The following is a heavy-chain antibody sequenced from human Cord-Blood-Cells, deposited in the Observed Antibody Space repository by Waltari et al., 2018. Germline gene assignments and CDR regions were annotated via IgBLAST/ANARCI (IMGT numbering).Heavy chain of an antibody. D-gene: IGHD3-22*01. V-gene: IGHV1-8*01. CDR2: TNPNSGNT. CDR3: ARASQDHDSSGYYYYGMDV. J-gene: IGHJ6*02. Sequence: VRQATGQGLEWMGWTNPNSGNTGYAQKFQGRVTMTRNTSISTAYMELSSLRSEDTAVYYCARASQDHDSSGYYYYGMDVWGQGTTVTVSS.